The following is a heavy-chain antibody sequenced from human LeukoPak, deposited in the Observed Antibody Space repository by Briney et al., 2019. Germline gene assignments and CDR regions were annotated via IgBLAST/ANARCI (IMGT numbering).Heavy chain of an antibody. V-gene: IGHV3-21*01. D-gene: IGHD6-13*01. Sequence: GGSLRLSCAASGFTFSSYSMNWVRQAPGKGLEWVSSISSSSSYIYYADSVKGRFTISRDNAKNSLYLQMNSLRAEDTAVYYCARYPVGYGYYYYYYMDVWGKGTTVTVS. J-gene: IGHJ6*03. CDR2: ISSSSSYI. CDR1: GFTFSSYS. CDR3: ARYPVGYGYYYYYYMDV.